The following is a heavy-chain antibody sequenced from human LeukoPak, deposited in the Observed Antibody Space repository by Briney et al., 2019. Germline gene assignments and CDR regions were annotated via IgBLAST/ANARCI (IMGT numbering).Heavy chain of an antibody. V-gene: IGHV3-23*01. CDR3: AKAPHFIAVAGTNYYFDY. Sequence: GGSLRLSCAASGFTFSSYAMSWVRQAPGKGLEWVSAISGSGGSTYYADSVKGRFTISRDNSKNTLYVQMNSLRAEDTAVYYCAKAPHFIAVAGTNYYFDYWGQGTLVTVSS. CDR2: ISGSGGST. J-gene: IGHJ4*02. CDR1: GFTFSSYA. D-gene: IGHD6-19*01.